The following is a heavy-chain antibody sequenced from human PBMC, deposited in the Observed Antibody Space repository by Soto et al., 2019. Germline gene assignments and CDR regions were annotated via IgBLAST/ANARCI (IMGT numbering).Heavy chain of an antibody. D-gene: IGHD3-10*01. V-gene: IGHV4-59*01. CDR2: IYYSGST. J-gene: IGHJ5*01. Sequence: SETLSLTCTVSGGSISSYYWSWIRQPPGKGLEWIGYIYYSGSTNYNPSLKSRVTISVDTSKNQFSLKLSSVTAADTAVYYWARESITMVRGGIGKNWFDSWGQGTLVTVSS. CDR3: ARESITMVRGGIGKNWFDS. CDR1: GGSISSYY.